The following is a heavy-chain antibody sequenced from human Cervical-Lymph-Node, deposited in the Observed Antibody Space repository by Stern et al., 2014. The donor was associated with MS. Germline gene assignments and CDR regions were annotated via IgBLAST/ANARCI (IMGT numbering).Heavy chain of an antibody. CDR1: GFSLVNSG. CDR2: MSVVGGNS. J-gene: IGHJ6*02. Sequence: MQMVESGGGVVQPGRSLTLSCAASGFSLVNSGMHWVRQAPGKGLEWVAVMSVVGGNSKSGGSVSGRFSTARDIANNTVFLQMNTLRPEDTAVYYCMGVGDAMHVWGQGTTVIVSS. V-gene: IGHV3-30*03. CDR3: MGVGDAMHV.